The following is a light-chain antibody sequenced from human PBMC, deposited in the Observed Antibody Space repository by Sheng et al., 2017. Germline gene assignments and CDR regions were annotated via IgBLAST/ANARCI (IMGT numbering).Light chain of an antibody. CDR1: QNIGSL. CDR2: RAS. V-gene: IGKV1-5*03. CDR3: QQYDALPLT. Sequence: DIQMAQSPSRLSASVGDTVTITCRASQNIGSLLAWYQQKPGKAPQVLIYRASTLQSGVPSRFSGSESGTEFSLTISSLEPDDFATYYCQQYDALPLTFGPGTKVDVK. J-gene: IGKJ3*01.